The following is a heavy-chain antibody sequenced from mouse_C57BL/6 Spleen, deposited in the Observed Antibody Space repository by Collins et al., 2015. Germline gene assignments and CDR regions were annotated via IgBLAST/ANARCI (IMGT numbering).Heavy chain of an antibody. CDR1: GYTFTSYW. J-gene: IGHJ4*01. Sequence: QVQLQQPGAELVRPGASVKPSCKASGYTFTSYWINWVKQRPGQGLEWIGNIYPSDSYTNYNQKFKDKATLTVDKSSSTAYMQLSSPTSEDSAVYYCTSTDYWGQGTSVTVSS. CDR2: IYPSDSYT. V-gene: IGHV1-69*02. CDR3: TSTDY.